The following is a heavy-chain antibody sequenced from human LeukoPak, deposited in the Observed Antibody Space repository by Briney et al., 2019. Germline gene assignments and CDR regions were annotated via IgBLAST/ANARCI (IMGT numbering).Heavy chain of an antibody. V-gene: IGHV3-74*01. CDR1: GFTFTSVW. CDR3: ARDRTTVTLFDY. D-gene: IGHD4-17*01. Sequence: GGSLRLSCAASGFTFTSVWMHWFRHAPGKGLVWVSRISTDGAITGYADSVKGRFTISRDNAKNTLYLQMNSLRAEHTAVYYCARDRTTVTLFDYWGQGALVTVSS. CDR2: ISTDGAIT. J-gene: IGHJ4*02.